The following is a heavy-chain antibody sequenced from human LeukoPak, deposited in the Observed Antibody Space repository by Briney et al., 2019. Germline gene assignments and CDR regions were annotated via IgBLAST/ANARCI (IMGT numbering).Heavy chain of an antibody. CDR3: ARDYRGYRAPYYFDY. V-gene: IGHV3-21*01. CDR2: ISSSSSYI. CDR1: GFTFSSYS. Sequence: GGSLRLSCAASGFTFSSYSMNWVRQAPGKGLEWVSSISSSSSYIYYADSVKGRFTISRDNAKNSLYLQMNSLRAEDTAGYYCARDYRGYRAPYYFDYWGQGTLVTVSS. D-gene: IGHD2-15*01. J-gene: IGHJ4*02.